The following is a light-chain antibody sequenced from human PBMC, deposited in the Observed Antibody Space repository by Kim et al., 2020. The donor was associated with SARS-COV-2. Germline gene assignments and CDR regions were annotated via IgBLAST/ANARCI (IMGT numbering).Light chain of an antibody. V-gene: IGKV3-15*01. J-gene: IGKJ4*01. CDR2: GAS. Sequence: VSPGERSTLSCRASQSANSNLDGYQQKPGQAPRLLIYGASTRATDIPARFSGSGSGTDFTLTISCLQSEDFEVYYCQQYDKWPLTFGGGTKVDIK. CDR3: QQYDKWPLT. CDR1: QSANSN.